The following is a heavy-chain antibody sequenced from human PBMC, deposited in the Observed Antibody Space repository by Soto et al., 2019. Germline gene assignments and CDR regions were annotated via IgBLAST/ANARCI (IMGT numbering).Heavy chain of an antibody. CDR3: ARGKGLDYSDPYNWLDP. CDR2: MNPNSGNT. CDR1: GYTFTSYD. Sequence: QVQLVQSGAEVKKPGASVKVSCKASGYTFTSYDINWVRQATGLGLAWIGWMNPNSGNTGFAQEFLGRVTMTRNTSINTAYMDLSSLTSDDTAVYYCARGKGLDYSDPYNWLDPWGQGTLVTVSS. D-gene: IGHD4-17*01. J-gene: IGHJ5*02. V-gene: IGHV1-8*01.